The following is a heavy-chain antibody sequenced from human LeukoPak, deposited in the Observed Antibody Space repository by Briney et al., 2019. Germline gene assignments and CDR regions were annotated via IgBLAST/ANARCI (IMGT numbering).Heavy chain of an antibody. J-gene: IGHJ4*02. CDR1: GGSVSSYY. CDR2: IYYSGST. V-gene: IGHV4-39*01. D-gene: IGHD6-19*01. CDR3: ARHLFSGGWYHVDS. Sequence: SETLSLTCTVSGGSVSSYYWGWTRQPPGKGLEWIGNIYYSGSTYYSPSLKSRVTISVDTSKNLFSLKLSSVTAADTAVYYCARHLFSGGWYHVDSWGQGALVTVSS.